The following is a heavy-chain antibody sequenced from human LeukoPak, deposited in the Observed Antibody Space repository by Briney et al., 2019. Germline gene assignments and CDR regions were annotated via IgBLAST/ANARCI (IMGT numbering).Heavy chain of an antibody. D-gene: IGHD3-22*01. CDR2: ISGSGGST. J-gene: IGHJ4*02. Sequence: PGGSLRLSCAASGFTFSSYAMSWVRQAPGKGLEWVSAISGSGGSTYYADSVKGRFTIYRDNSKNTLYLQMNSLRAEHTAVYYCAKDHYYDSSAFDYWGQGTLVTVSS. CDR3: AKDHYYDSSAFDY. CDR1: GFTFSSYA. V-gene: IGHV3-23*01.